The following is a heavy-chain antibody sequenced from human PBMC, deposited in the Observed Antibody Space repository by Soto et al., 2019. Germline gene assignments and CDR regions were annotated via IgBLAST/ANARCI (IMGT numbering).Heavy chain of an antibody. CDR2: IYYSGST. CDR3: ARGIEGWYQGRYYYGMDV. D-gene: IGHD6-19*01. Sequence: QVQLQESGPGLVKPSETLSLTCTVSGGSVSSGSYYWSWIRQPPGKGLEWIGYIYYSGSTNYNPSLQRPGPQSVSTAKNQFSLKLSSVTAADTAVYYCARGIEGWYQGRYYYGMDVWGQGTTVTVSS. J-gene: IGHJ6*02. V-gene: IGHV4-61*01. CDR1: GGSVSSGSYY.